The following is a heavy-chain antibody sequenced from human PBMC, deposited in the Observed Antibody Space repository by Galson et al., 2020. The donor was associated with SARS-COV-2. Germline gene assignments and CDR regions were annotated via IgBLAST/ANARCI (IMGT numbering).Heavy chain of an antibody. V-gene: IGHV1-2*02. CDR3: ARRRYYDVLTCYIVDV. CDR2: INPNSGGP. D-gene: IGHD3-9*01. J-gene: IGHJ6*02. Sequence: ASVKVSCKASGYTFTAYYMHWVRQAPGQGLEWMGWINPNSGGPPSAQKFEGRVTMTRETSITTAYMELSRLRADDTAVYYCARRRYYDVLTCYIVDVWGQGTMVTVSS. CDR1: GYTFTAYY.